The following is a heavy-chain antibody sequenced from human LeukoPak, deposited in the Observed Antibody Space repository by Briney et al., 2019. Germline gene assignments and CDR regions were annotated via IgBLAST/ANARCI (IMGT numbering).Heavy chain of an antibody. CDR2: ISSSSSYI. J-gene: IGHJ3*02. V-gene: IGHV3-21*01. CDR1: GFTFSSYS. Sequence: GGSLRLSCAASGFTFSSYSMNWVRQAPGKGLEWVSSISSSSSYIYYADSVKGRFTISRDNAKNSLYLQMNSLRAEDTAVYYCAGDCDWFDAFDIWGQGTMVTVSS. CDR3: AGDCDWFDAFDI. D-gene: IGHD2-21*01.